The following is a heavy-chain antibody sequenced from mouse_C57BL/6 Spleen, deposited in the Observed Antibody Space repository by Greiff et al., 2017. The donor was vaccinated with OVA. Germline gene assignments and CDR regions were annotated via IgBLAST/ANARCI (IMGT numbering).Heavy chain of an antibody. Sequence: EVMLVESGGGLVQPKGSLKLSCAASGFTFTTYAMHWVRQAPGKGLEWVARISSKSSNYATYYADSVKDRFTISRDDSQSMLYLQMNNLKTEDTAMYYCVRAGDYDYFDYWGQGTTLTVSS. CDR2: ISSKSSNYAT. CDR1: GFTFTTYA. CDR3: VRAGDYDYFDY. D-gene: IGHD2-4*01. J-gene: IGHJ2*01. V-gene: IGHV10-3*01.